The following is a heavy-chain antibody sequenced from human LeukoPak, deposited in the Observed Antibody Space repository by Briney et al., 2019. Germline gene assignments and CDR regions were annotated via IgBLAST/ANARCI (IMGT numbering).Heavy chain of an antibody. CDR1: GFTFSSYA. V-gene: IGHV3-66*01. CDR3: AKERNLEIAVAGTIFNY. CDR2: IYSGGST. Sequence: GGSLRLSCAPSGFTFSSYAMTWVRQAPGKGLEWVSVIYSGGSTYYADSVKGRFTISRDNSKNTLYLQMKSLRAEDTAVYYCAKERNLEIAVAGTIFNYWGQGALVTVSS. D-gene: IGHD6-19*01. J-gene: IGHJ4*02.